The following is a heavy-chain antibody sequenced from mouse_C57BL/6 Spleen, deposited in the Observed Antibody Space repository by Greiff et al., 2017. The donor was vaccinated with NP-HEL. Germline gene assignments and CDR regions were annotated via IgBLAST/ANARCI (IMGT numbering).Heavy chain of an antibody. V-gene: IGHV1-59*01. J-gene: IGHJ2*01. D-gene: IGHD1-1*01. CDR1: GYTFTSYW. Sequence: QVHVKQSGAELVRPGTSVKLSCKASGYTFTSYWMHWVKQRPGQGLEWIGVIDPSDSYTNYNQKFKGKATLTVDTSSSTAYMQLSSLTSEDSAVYYCARWPPDYYGSSSFDYWGQGTTLTVSS. CDR2: IDPSDSYT. CDR3: ARWPPDYYGSSSFDY.